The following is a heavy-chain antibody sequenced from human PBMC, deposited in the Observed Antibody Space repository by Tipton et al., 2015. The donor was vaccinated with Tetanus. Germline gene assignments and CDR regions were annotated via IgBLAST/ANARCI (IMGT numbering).Heavy chain of an antibody. J-gene: IGHJ4*02. CDR3: ARDVRAEMGFDY. CDR1: GYTFTSYG. D-gene: IGHD1-26*01. V-gene: IGHV1-18*01. CDR2: VSAYNGRT. Sequence: QMQLVQSGDEVKRPGASVKVSCKASGYTFTSYGINWVRQAPGQGLEWMGWVSAYNGRTNYAQKVRDRVTMTTGTSTGTAYMELRSLRSDDTALYYCARDVRAEMGFDYWGRGTRVTVSS.